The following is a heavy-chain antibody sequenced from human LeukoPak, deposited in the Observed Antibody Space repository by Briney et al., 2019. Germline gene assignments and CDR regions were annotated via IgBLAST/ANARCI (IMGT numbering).Heavy chain of an antibody. CDR1: GYTFTSYD. J-gene: IGHJ6*02. V-gene: IGHV1-8*01. D-gene: IGHD2-2*01. CDR2: MNPNSGNT. Sequence: GASVKVSCKASGYTFTSYDINWVRQATGQGLEWMGWMNPNSGNTGYAQKFQGRVTMTRNTSISTAYMELSSLRSEDTAVYYCARSWDCSSTSCYVFLRNYYYYGMDVWGQGTTVTVSS. CDR3: ARSWDCSSTSCYVFLRNYYYYGMDV.